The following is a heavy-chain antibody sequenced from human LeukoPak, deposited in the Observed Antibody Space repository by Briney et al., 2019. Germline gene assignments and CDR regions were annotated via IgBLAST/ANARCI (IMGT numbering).Heavy chain of an antibody. CDR2: IKQDGSEK. CDR1: GFIFSSYW. CDR3: ARDWYYYDSSGYFDY. Sequence: TGGSLRLSCAASGFIFSSYWMSWVRQAPGKGLEWVANIKQDGSEKYYVDSVKGRFTISRDNSKNTLYLQMNSLRAEDTAVYYCARDWYYYDSSGYFDYWGQGTLVTVSS. D-gene: IGHD3-22*01. V-gene: IGHV3-7*01. J-gene: IGHJ4*02.